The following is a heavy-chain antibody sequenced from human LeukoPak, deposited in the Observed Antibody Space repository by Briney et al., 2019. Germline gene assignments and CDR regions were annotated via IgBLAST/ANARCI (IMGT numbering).Heavy chain of an antibody. CDR1: GFTFSDYY. Sequence: RGSLRLSCGASGFTFSDYYMSWIRPAPGKGLEWVSYISSSGSTIYYADSVKGRFTISRDNAKNSLYLQMNSLRPEPTALYHCSRVPYGAYVSGAFDIWGQGTMVTVSS. D-gene: IGHD4-17*01. V-gene: IGHV3-11*01. CDR3: SRVPYGAYVSGAFDI. CDR2: ISSSGSTI. J-gene: IGHJ3*02.